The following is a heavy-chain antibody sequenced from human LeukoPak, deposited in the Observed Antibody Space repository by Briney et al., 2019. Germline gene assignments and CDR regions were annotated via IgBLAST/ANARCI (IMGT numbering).Heavy chain of an antibody. D-gene: IGHD6-19*01. V-gene: IGHV3-33*06. Sequence: SCKASGGTFSSYGMHWVRQAPGKGLEGVAVVCFDGSNKYYADSVKGRFTISRDNSKNTLYLQMNSLRAEDTAVYYCAKGGIGAGNPLFDLWGRGTLVTVSS. CDR1: GGTFSSYG. J-gene: IGHJ2*01. CDR3: AKGGIGAGNPLFDL. CDR2: VCFDGSNK.